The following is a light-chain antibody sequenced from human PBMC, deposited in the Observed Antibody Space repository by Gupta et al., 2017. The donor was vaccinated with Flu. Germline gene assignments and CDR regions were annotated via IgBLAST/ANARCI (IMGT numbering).Light chain of an antibody. CDR3: QQYGSSAKT. CDR1: QSVSSSY. CDR2: GAS. Sequence: GRATLSCRANQSVSSSYLSWYQQGPGQALMLHSYGASSRATGIPDRFSGSGSGTDFTLAIIRLEPEDFAVYYCQQYGSSAKTFGQGTKLEI. V-gene: IGKV3-20*01. J-gene: IGKJ2*01.